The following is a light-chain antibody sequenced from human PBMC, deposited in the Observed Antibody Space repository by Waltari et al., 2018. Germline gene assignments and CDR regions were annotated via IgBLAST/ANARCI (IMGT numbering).Light chain of an antibody. CDR1: QTITNS. Sequence: DIQMTQSPSSLSASVGDSVTITCRAGQTITNSLNWYQQKPGRAPNLLIYAASSLHSGVPSRFSGTGSGTDFTLTISSLQPEEFATYYCQQTDTTPWTFGQGTRLEIK. CDR3: QQTDTTPWT. J-gene: IGKJ1*01. V-gene: IGKV1-39*01. CDR2: AAS.